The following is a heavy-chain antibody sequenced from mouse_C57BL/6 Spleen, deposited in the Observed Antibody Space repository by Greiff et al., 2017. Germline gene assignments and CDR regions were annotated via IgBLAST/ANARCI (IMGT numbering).Heavy chain of an antibody. Sequence: VQLVESGPELVKPGASVKISCKASGYAFSSSWMNWVKQRPGKGLEWIGRIYPGDGDTNYYGKFKGKVTLTADKASSTAYMQLSSLTSEDSAVYCCALYYYGSSPFDYWGQGTTLTVSS. CDR2: IYPGDGDT. V-gene: IGHV1-82*01. CDR1: GYAFSSSW. D-gene: IGHD1-1*01. J-gene: IGHJ2*01. CDR3: ALYYYGSSPFDY.